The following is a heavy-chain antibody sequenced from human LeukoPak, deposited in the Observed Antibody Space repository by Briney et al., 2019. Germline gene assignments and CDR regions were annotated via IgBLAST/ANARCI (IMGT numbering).Heavy chain of an antibody. CDR2: IYTSGST. CDR3: ATVEATGGQDY. V-gene: IGHV4-4*07. D-gene: IGHD1-26*01. Sequence: SETLSLTCTVSGGSISSYYWSWIRQPAGKGLEWIGRIYTSGSTNYNPSLKSRVTMPVDTSKNRFSLKLSSVTAADTAVYYCATVEATGGQDYWGQGTLVTVSS. CDR1: GGSISSYY. J-gene: IGHJ4*02.